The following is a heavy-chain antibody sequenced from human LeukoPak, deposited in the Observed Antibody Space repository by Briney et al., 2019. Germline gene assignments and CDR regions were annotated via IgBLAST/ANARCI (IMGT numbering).Heavy chain of an antibody. J-gene: IGHJ5*02. Sequence: PGGSLRLSCAASRFTFINYGVHWDRQAPGKGLEWVSGISGSDGSTNYADSVKGRFTISRDNSKNTLYMQMNSLRAEDTAVYYCAKDGALTGPPDDSSGYYFLSWGQGTLVTVSS. CDR3: AKDGALTGPPDDSSGYYFLS. V-gene: IGHV3-23*01. CDR2: ISGSDGST. D-gene: IGHD3-22*01. CDR1: RFTFINYG.